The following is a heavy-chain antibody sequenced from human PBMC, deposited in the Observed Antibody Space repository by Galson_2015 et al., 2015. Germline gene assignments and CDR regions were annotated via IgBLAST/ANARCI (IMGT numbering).Heavy chain of an antibody. CDR2: IWYDGTNK. Sequence: SLRLSCAASGFTFSSYGIHWVRQAPGKGLEWVAVIWYDGTNKYYADSVKGRFTISRDNSKHTLFLQMNSLRAEDTAVYYCARDKVERNCLSPGCHYYSMDVWGRGPTATVSS. D-gene: IGHD1-14*01. V-gene: IGHV3-33*01. J-gene: IGHJ6*02. CDR3: ARDKVERNCLSPGCHYYSMDV. CDR1: GFTFSSYG.